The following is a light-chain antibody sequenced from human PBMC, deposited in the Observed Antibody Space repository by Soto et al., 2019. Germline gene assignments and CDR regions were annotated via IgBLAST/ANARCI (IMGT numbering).Light chain of an antibody. Sequence: QSALTQPPSASGSPGQSVTISCTGTSSDVGGYNYVSWYQQHPGKAPKVMIYEVSKRPSGVPDRFAGSKCGNTASLTVSGLQAEDEADYYCSSYAGSNSVFGGGAKLTGL. J-gene: IGLJ3*02. CDR3: SSYAGSNSV. CDR1: SSDVGGYNY. V-gene: IGLV2-8*01. CDR2: EVS.